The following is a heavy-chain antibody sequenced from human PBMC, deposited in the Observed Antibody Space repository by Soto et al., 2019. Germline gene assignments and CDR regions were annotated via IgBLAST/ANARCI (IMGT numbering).Heavy chain of an antibody. J-gene: IGHJ5*02. V-gene: IGHV5-51*01. D-gene: IGHD2-8*02. CDR2: IYPGDSDT. Sequence: ESLKISCQGSGYAFRSYWIAWVRQMPGKGLEWMGIIYPGDSDTRYSPSFQGQVTISVDKSITTAYLQWSSLKASDTAMYYCARGYCTATICDPWFDPWGQGTLVTVSS. CDR3: ARGYCTATICDPWFDP. CDR1: GYAFRSYW.